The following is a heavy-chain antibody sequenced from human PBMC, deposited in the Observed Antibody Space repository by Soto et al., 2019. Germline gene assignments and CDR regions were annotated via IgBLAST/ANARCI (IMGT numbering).Heavy chain of an antibody. CDR3: ARDGAVAGNTNFDY. D-gene: IGHD6-19*01. J-gene: IGHJ4*02. CDR1: GYTFTSYA. Sequence: ASVKVSCKAFGYTFTSYAMHWVRQAPGQRFEWMGWINGGNGNTKYSQKFQGRVTITRDTSASTAYMELSSLRSEDTAVYYCARDGAVAGNTNFDYWGQGTLLTLSS. CDR2: INGGNGNT. V-gene: IGHV1-3*01.